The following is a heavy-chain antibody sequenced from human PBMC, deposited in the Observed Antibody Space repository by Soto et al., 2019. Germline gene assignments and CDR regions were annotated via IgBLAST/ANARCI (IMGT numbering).Heavy chain of an antibody. CDR3: AGEPKGGAYDMDV. D-gene: IGHD3-16*01. J-gene: IGHJ6*02. CDR2: IWSDGSRG. Sequence: QVQLVESGGGLVQPGTSLRLSCAASRLTFSAHDMHWVRQAPGKGLEWVALIWSDGSRGFYADSVKGRFTISRDNFKNTLYLQMNSLGAEETAVYYCAGEPKGGAYDMDVWGQGTTVTVSS. CDR1: RLTFSAHD. V-gene: IGHV3-33*01.